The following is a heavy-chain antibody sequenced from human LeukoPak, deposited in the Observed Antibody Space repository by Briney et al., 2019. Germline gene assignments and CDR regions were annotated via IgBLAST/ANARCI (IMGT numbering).Heavy chain of an antibody. V-gene: IGHV4-30-4*01. CDR1: GGSISSGYYY. CDR2: SYYSGST. D-gene: IGHD2-2*01. CDR3: ARGYCSSTSCYGTYYFDY. J-gene: IGHJ4*02. Sequence: SESLSLTCTVSGGSISSGYYYCNWIRQPPGKGLEWIGYSYYSGSTYYNPSLKSRVTISVDTSKNQFSLKLSSVTAADTAVYYCARGYCSSTSCYGTYYFDYWGQGTLVTVSS.